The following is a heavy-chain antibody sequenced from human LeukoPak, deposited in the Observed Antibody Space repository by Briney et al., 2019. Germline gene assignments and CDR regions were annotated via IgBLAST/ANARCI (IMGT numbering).Heavy chain of an antibody. J-gene: IGHJ4*02. D-gene: IGHD1-1*01. CDR2: ISGSGSNT. Sequence: SGGSLRLSCAASVFTFSNYAMTWGRQAPGKGLECVSVISGSGSNTDYADSVKGRFTISRDNSKNTLSLQMNSLRAEDTALYYCAKVVGTGTTPTDYWGQGTLVTVSS. CDR1: VFTFSNYA. V-gene: IGHV3-23*01. CDR3: AKVVGTGTTPTDY.